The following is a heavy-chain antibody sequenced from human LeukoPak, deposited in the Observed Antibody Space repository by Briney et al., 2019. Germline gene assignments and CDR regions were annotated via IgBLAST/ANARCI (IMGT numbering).Heavy chain of an antibody. Sequence: PGGSLRLSCAASGFTFSAYWMTWVRQAPGKGLEWVAVISYDGSNKYYADSVKGRFTISRDNSKNTLYLQMNSLRAEDTAVYYCARELADIVVVVAATNAFDIWGQGTMVTVSS. CDR1: GFTFSAYW. J-gene: IGHJ3*02. V-gene: IGHV3-30*03. D-gene: IGHD2-15*01. CDR3: ARELADIVVVVAATNAFDI. CDR2: ISYDGSNK.